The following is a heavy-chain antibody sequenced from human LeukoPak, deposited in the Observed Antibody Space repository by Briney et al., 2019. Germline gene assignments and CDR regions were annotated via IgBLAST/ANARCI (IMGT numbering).Heavy chain of an antibody. CDR1: GGSISS. J-gene: IGHJ4*02. V-gene: IGHV4-61*08. D-gene: IGHD2-15*01. CDR2: IYFSGST. Sequence: SETLSLTCTVSGGSISSFYWSWFYWSWIRQPPGKGLEWIGYIYFSGSTNYNPSLKSRVTISVDTSKNQFSLKLSSVTAADTAVYYCARGVVAAPQTFDYWGQGTLVTVSS. CDR3: ARGVVAAPQTFDY.